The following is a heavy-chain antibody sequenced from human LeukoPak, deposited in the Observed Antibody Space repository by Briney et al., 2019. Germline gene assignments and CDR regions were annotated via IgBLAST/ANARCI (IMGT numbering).Heavy chain of an antibody. J-gene: IGHJ6*03. V-gene: IGHV4-34*01. CDR3: ARVGATRYYYYMDV. CDR1: GGSFSGYY. CDR2: INHSGST. Sequence: PSETLSLTCAVYGGSFSGYYWSWIRQPPGKGLEWIGEINHSGSTNYNPSLKSRVTISVDTPKNQFSLKLSSVTAADTAVYYCARVGATRYYYYMDVWGKGTTVTVSS. D-gene: IGHD5-12*01.